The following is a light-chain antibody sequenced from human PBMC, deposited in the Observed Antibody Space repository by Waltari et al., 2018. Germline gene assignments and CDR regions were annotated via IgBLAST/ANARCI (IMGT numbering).Light chain of an antibody. CDR2: EVT. J-gene: IGLJ2*01. V-gene: IGLV2-11*01. CDR3: SSYAGSNTLL. CDR1: SSDIGGYNY. Sequence: QAALTQPRSVSGSPGQSVTISCTGTSSDIGGYNYVSWYQQHPGTAPKLMIYEVTKRPSGVSDLFSGSKSGNTASLTISGLQAEDEADYYCSSYAGSNTLLFGGGTRLTVL.